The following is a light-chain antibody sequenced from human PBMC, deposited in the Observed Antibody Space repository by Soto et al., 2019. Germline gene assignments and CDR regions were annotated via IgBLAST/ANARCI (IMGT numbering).Light chain of an antibody. Sequence: TQLTQYPSSLSASVGDRVTITCRASQGISTYLAWYQQKPGKAPKLLIYGASTLQSGVPSRFSGSGSGTAFTLTISSLQPEDFATYYCQQLNSYPRTFGQGTTVDIK. CDR2: GAS. CDR1: QGISTY. V-gene: IGKV1-9*01. CDR3: QQLNSYPRT. J-gene: IGKJ1*01.